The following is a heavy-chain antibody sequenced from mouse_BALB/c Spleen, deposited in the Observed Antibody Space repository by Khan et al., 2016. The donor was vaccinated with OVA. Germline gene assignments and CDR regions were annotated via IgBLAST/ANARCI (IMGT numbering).Heavy chain of an antibody. CDR1: GFSLTGYG. J-gene: IGHJ3*01. V-gene: IGHV2-6-7*01. CDR3: ARDQRVGGLDY. CDR2: IWSDGST. Sequence: QVQLKQSGPGLVAPSQSLSITCTVSGFSLTGYGVNWVRQPPGKGLEWLGMIWSDGSTDYNSALKSRLNISKDNSKSQVFLKMNGLQTDDTDRYYSARDQRVGGLDYWGQGTLVTVSA.